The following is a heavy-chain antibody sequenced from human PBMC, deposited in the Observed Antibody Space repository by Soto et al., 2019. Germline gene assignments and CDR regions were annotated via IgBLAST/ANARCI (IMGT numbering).Heavy chain of an antibody. Sequence: QVQLVESGGGVVQPGRSLRLSCAASGFTFSSYAMHWVRQAPGKGLEWVAVISYDGSNKYYADSVKGRFTIARDNSKNALYRQMNSLRAEDTAVYYCARGNCISTSCPPADYYGMDVWGQGTTVTVSS. CDR3: ARGNCISTSCPPADYYGMDV. CDR2: ISYDGSNK. V-gene: IGHV3-30-3*01. J-gene: IGHJ6*02. CDR1: GFTFSSYA. D-gene: IGHD2-2*01.